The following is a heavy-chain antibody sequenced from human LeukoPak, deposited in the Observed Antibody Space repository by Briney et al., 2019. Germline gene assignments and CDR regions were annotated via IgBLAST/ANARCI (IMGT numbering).Heavy chain of an antibody. D-gene: IGHD3-3*01. J-gene: IGHJ6*04. CDR1: GYTFTGYY. Sequence: ASVKVSCKASGYTFTGYYMHWVRQAPGQRLEWMGWINPNSGGTNYAQKFQGRVTMTSETSISTAYMELSRLRSDETAVYYCARVRYDFWSGVDVWGKGTTVSVSS. CDR3: ARVRYDFWSGVDV. V-gene: IGHV1-2*02. CDR2: INPNSGGT.